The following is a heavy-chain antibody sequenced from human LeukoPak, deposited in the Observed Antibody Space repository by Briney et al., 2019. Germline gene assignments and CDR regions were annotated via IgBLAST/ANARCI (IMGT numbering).Heavy chain of an antibody. CDR2: IHSDGSST. D-gene: IGHD3-16*01. CDR3: AREGGDAFDI. V-gene: IGHV3-74*01. J-gene: IGHJ3*02. CDR1: GFIFSNYW. Sequence: PGGSLRLSCAASGFIFSNYWMHWVRQGPGKGLVWVSRIHSDGSSTTYADSVKGRFTISRDNTKNSVFLQMNSLTGEDTAVYYCAREGGDAFDIWGQGTMVTVSS.